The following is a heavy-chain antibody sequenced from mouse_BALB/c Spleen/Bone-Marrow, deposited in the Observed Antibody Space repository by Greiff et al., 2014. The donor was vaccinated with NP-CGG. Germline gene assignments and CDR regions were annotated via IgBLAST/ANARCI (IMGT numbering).Heavy chain of an antibody. D-gene: IGHD1-1*01. CDR1: GYTFTEST. CDR2: INPNNGAT. Sequence: VQLQQSGPELVKPGASVKISCKTSGYTFTESTINWVKQSHGKSLEWIGGINPNNGATGYNQKSKGKATLTVDKSSSTAYLELRSLTSDDSAVYYCARRDYGPAWFTYWGQGTLVTVSA. V-gene: IGHV1-18*01. CDR3: ARRDYGPAWFTY. J-gene: IGHJ3*01.